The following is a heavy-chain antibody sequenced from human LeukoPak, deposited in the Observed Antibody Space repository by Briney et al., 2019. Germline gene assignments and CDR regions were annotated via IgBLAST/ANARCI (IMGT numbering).Heavy chain of an antibody. D-gene: IGHD1-1*01. J-gene: IGHJ6*03. CDR2: ISSSGGTI. V-gene: IGHV3-48*04. CDR1: GFTFSSYT. CDR3: ARVGTSSNYYYYMDV. Sequence: GSLRLSCAASGFTFSSYTMNWVRQAPGKGLEWVSYISSSGGTIYYADSVKGRFTISRDNAKNSLYLQMNSPRAEDTAVYYCARVGTSSNYYYYMDVWGKGTTVTVSS.